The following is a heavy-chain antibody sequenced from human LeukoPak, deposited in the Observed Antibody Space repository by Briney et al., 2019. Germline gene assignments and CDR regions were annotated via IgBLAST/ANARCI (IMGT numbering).Heavy chain of an antibody. J-gene: IGHJ6*03. D-gene: IGHD2-2*01. CDR3: ARVQAAMMPYYMDV. CDR1: GGSFSGYY. CDR2: INHSGST. Sequence: SETLSLTRAVYGGSFSGYYWSWIRQPPGKGLEWIGEINHSGSTNYNPSLKSRVTISVDTSKNQFSLKLSSVTAADTAVYYCARVQAAMMPYYMDVWGTGTTFTVSS. V-gene: IGHV4-34*01.